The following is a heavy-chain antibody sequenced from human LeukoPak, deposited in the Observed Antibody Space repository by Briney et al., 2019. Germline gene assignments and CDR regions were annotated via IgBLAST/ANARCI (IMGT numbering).Heavy chain of an antibody. J-gene: IGHJ4*02. CDR3: AKGDILTGHSA. D-gene: IGHD3-9*01. Sequence: GGSLRLSCAASGFTFSTYAMSWVRQAPGKGLEWVSTISGSGGSTYYADSVKGRFTISRDNSKNTLYLQMNSLRAEDTAVYYCAKGDILTGHSAWGQGTLVTVSS. CDR2: ISGSGGST. CDR1: GFTFSTYA. V-gene: IGHV3-23*01.